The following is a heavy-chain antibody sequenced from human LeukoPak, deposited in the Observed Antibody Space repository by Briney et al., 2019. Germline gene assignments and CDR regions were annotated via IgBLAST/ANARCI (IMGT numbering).Heavy chain of an antibody. J-gene: IGHJ6*03. V-gene: IGHV4-61*02. CDR3: ARGHSHCSSTSCYVYYYYYYYMDV. CDR2: IYTSGSN. D-gene: IGHD2-2*01. Sequence: PSETLSLTCTVSGGSIGSGSYYWSWIRQPAGKGREWIVRIYTSGSNNYNPSLKSRVTISVDTSKNQFSLKLSSVTAADTAVYYCARGHSHCSSTSCYVYYYYYYYMDVWGKGTTVTVSS. CDR1: GGSIGSGSYY.